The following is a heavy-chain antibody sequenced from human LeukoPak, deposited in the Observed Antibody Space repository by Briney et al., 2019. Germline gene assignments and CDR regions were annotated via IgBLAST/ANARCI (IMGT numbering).Heavy chain of an antibody. CDR3: ARGLSYYDFWSGYYTGMDEGSFDY. Sequence: PSETLSLTCTVSGGSISSGSYYWSWIRQPAGKGLEWIGRIYTSGSTNYNPSLKSRVTISVDTSKNQFSLKLTSVTAADTAVYYCARGLSYYDFWSGYYTGMDEGSFDYWGQGTLVTVSS. D-gene: IGHD3-3*01. CDR2: IYTSGST. V-gene: IGHV4-61*02. J-gene: IGHJ4*02. CDR1: GGSISSGSYY.